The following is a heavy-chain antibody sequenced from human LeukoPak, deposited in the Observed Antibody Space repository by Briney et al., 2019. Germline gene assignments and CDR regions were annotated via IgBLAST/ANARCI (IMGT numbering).Heavy chain of an antibody. J-gene: IGHJ5*02. CDR3: VRGRYSSGWYKDKNWFDP. D-gene: IGHD6-19*01. CDR1: GVSISRGGYA. V-gene: IGHV4-30-4*07. Sequence: SQTLSLTCAVSGVSISRGGYAWNWIRQPPVKGLEWIAYIYHSGTTYYNPSLKSRATISVDTSKNQFSLKLSSVTAADTAVYYCVRGRYSSGWYKDKNWFDPWGQGTPVTVSS. CDR2: IYHSGTT.